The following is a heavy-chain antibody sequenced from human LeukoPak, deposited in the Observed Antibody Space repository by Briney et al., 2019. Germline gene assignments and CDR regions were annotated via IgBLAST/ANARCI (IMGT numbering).Heavy chain of an antibody. Sequence: PGGSLRLSCAVSGLRVGSFWMSWVRQAPGKGLEWVANINQDGSEKYFVDSVRGRFTISRDNSKNSLRLQMNTLRAEDTAVYYCARERDGRFFDYWGQGTLVTVSS. J-gene: IGHJ4*02. CDR2: INQDGSEK. D-gene: IGHD5-24*01. V-gene: IGHV3-7*01. CDR1: GLRVGSFW. CDR3: ARERDGRFFDY.